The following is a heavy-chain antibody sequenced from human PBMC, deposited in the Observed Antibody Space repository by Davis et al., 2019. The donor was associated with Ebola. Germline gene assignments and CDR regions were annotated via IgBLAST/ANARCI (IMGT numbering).Heavy chain of an antibody. CDR3: ARGVLGQIVSGYYHHFDY. V-gene: IGHV1-69*13. CDR2: IIPIFGTA. CDR1: GGTFSSYA. Sequence: SVKVSCKASGGTFSSYAISWVRQAPGQGLEWMGGIIPIFGTANYAQKFQGRVTITADESTSTAYMELSSLRSEDTAVYYCARGVLGQIVSGYYHHFDYWGQGTLVTVSS. J-gene: IGHJ4*02. D-gene: IGHD3-22*01.